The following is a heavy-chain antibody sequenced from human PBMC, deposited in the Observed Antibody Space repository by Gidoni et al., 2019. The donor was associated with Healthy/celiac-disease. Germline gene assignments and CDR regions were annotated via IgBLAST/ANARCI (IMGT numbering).Heavy chain of an antibody. J-gene: IGHJ3*02. CDR2: IVVGSGNT. CDR3: AADPLYYYDSSGSTPGDAFDI. Sequence: QMQLVQSGPEVKKPGTSVKVSCKASGFTFTSSAMQWVRQARGQRLAWIGWIVVGSGNTNYAQKFQERVTITRDMSTSTAYMELSSLRSEDTAVYYCAADPLYYYDSSGSTPGDAFDIWGQGTMVTVSS. CDR1: GFTFTSSA. V-gene: IGHV1-58*02. D-gene: IGHD3-22*01.